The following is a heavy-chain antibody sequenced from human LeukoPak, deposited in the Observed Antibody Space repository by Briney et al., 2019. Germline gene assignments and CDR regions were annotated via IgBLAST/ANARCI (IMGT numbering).Heavy chain of an antibody. V-gene: IGHV3-30*02. CDR2: IHYDGSND. D-gene: IGHD2-15*01. CDR3: AKDRSHCSGGSCYWGHLDY. Sequence: PGGSLRLSCAASGFTFSNYGMHWVRQAPGKGLEWVAFIHYDGSNDYYADSVKGRFTTSRDNSKNTLYLQMNSLRGEDTAVYYCAKDRSHCSGGSCYWGHLDYWGQGTLVTVSS. J-gene: IGHJ4*02. CDR1: GFTFSNYG.